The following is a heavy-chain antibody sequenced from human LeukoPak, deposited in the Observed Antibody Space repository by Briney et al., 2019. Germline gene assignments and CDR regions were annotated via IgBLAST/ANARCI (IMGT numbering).Heavy chain of an antibody. CDR3: ARRIAVAGRGAFDI. J-gene: IGHJ3*02. V-gene: IGHV3-53*04. Sequence: GGSLRLSCAASGFTVSSNYMSWVRQAPGKGPEWVSVIYSGGSTYYADSVKGRFTISRHNSKNTLYLQMNSLRAEDTAVYYCARRIAVAGRGAFDIWGQGTMVTVSS. CDR2: IYSGGST. CDR1: GFTVSSNY. D-gene: IGHD6-19*01.